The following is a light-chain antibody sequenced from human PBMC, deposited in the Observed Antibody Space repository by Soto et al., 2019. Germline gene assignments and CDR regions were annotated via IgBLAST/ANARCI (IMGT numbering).Light chain of an antibody. J-gene: IGKJ2*01. CDR1: QNVNIW. CDR3: LQYNSLPYT. V-gene: IGKV1-5*03. CDR2: KTS. Sequence: DIQVTQAPSTLSAFVGDRVILTCRTSQNVNIWLAWYQQRPRKAPKLLIYKTSSLESGVPSRFGGSGSGTEFTLTISSLETDDFGTYFCLQYNSLPYTFGQGTKVDIK.